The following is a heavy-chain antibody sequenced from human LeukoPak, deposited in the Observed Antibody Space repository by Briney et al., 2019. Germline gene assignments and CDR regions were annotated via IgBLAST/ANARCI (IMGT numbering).Heavy chain of an antibody. D-gene: IGHD2-2*01. CDR3: ARQGVPAAMRFFDY. V-gene: IGHV4-39*01. CDR1: GGSISSSSYY. Sequence: SETLSLTCTVSGGSISSSSYYWGWLRQPPGKGLEWIGSIYYSGSTYYNPSLKSRVTISVDTSKNQFSLKLSSVTAADTAVYYCARQGVPAAMRFFDYWGQGTLVTVSS. J-gene: IGHJ4*02. CDR2: IYYSGST.